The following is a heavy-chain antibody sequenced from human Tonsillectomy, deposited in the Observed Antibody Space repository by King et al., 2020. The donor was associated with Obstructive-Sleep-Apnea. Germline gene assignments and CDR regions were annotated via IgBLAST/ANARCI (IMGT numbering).Heavy chain of an antibody. CDR2: MSPNSGNT. CDR3: ARRRGAGSSDY. CDR1: GYTFTNYD. D-gene: IGHD2-2*01. Sequence: VQLVESGAEVKKPGASVKVSCKASGYTFTNYDINWVRQATGQGLEWMGWMSPNSGNTGYAQKFQGRVTMTRNTSISTAYMELSSLRSEDTDVYFCARRRGAGSSDYWGQGTLVTVSS. J-gene: IGHJ4*02. V-gene: IGHV1-8*01.